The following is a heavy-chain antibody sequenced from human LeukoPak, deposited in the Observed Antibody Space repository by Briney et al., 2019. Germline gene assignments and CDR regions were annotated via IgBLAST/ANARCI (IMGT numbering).Heavy chain of an antibody. CDR3: ARGVYIAAAQYGY. CDR2: IYYSGTT. D-gene: IGHD6-13*01. V-gene: IGHV4-59*01. Sequence: TSETLSLTCTVSGGSISSYYWSWIRQPPGKGLEWVGYIYYSGTTNYNPSLKSRVTISVDTSKNQFSLKLSSVTAADTAVYYCARGVYIAAAQYGYWGQGTLVTVSS. J-gene: IGHJ4*02. CDR1: GGSISSYY.